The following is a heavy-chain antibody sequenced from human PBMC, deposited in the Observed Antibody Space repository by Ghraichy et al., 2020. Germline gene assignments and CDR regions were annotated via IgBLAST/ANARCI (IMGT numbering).Heavy chain of an antibody. CDR1: GGSSSSSTYY. D-gene: IGHD3-22*01. CDR3: ARHVPEHYESTGNYPFDY. CDR2: MYYGGST. V-gene: IGHV4-39*01. Sequence: SETLSLTCTVSGGSSSSSTYYWGWIRQPPGKGLEWIASMYYGGSTYYNPSPKSRVTISVDTSKNQFSLKLRSVTATDTAVYYCARHVPEHYESTGNYPFDYWGQGTLVTVSS. J-gene: IGHJ4*02.